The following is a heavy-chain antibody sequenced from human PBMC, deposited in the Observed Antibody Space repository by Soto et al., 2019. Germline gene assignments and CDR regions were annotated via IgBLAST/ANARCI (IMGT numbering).Heavy chain of an antibody. J-gene: IGHJ6*02. CDR1: GGSVSSGSYY. D-gene: IGHD3-3*02. Sequence: SETLSLTCTVSGGSVSSGSYYWSWIRQPPGKGLEWIGYIYYSGSTNYNPSLKSRVTISVDTSKNQFSLKLSSVTAADTAVYYCARERRSSSIFFMDVWGQGTTVTVSS. CDR2: IYYSGST. CDR3: ARERRSSSIFFMDV. V-gene: IGHV4-61*01.